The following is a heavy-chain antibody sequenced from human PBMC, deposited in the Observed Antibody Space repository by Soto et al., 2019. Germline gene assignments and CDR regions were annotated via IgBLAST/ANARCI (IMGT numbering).Heavy chain of an antibody. J-gene: IGHJ5*02. CDR2: IYYTGST. V-gene: IGHV4-31*03. Sequence: SETLSLTCTVSGGSISTGGYYWTWIRQHPGKGLEWIGYIYYTGSTYYNPSLKSRVTISIDTSKNQFSLRLSSVTAADTAGYYCARRVVNWIDPWGQAVRVTVAS. D-gene: IGHD2-2*01. CDR3: ARRVVNWIDP. CDR1: GGSISTGGYY.